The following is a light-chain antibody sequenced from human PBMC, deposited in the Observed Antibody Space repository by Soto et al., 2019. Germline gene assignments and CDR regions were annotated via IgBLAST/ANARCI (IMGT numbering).Light chain of an antibody. J-gene: IGKJ1*01. CDR3: QQYGNTRGT. CDR2: GAS. Sequence: EVVLTQSPATLSLSPGERATLSCRASENVRTFVDWYQQKPGQAPRLLIYGASNRATGIPARFSGSGSGTDFTLTISRLEPEDFAVYYCQQYGNTRGTFGQGTKVDIK. CDR1: ENVRTF. V-gene: IGKV3-11*01.